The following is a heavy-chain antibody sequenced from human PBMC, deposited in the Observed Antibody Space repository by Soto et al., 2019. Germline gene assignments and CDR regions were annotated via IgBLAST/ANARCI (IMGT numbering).Heavy chain of an antibody. CDR1: GYTFTSYA. J-gene: IGHJ3*02. V-gene: IGHV1-3*01. CDR2: INAGNGNT. D-gene: IGHD6-19*01. Sequence: GASVKVSCKASGYTFTSYAMHWVRQAPGQRLEWMGWINAGNGNTKYSQKFQGRVTITRDTSASTAYMKLSSLRSEDTAVYYCARVGSGWYLVGALDIWGQGTMVTVSS. CDR3: ARVGSGWYLVGALDI.